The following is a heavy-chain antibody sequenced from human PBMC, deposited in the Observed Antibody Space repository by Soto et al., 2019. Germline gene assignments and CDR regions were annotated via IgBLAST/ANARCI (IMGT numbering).Heavy chain of an antibody. CDR3: ARQGLQWLPEARDYFDY. V-gene: IGHV4-59*08. D-gene: IGHD6-19*01. CDR1: GGSISNYY. J-gene: IGHJ4*01. CDR2: IFYKGNT. Sequence: SETLSLTCTVSGGSISNYYWSWIRQPPGKGLEWIGYIFYKGNTNYNPSLKSRVTISVDTSKNQFSLKLSSVTAADTAVYYCARQGLQWLPEARDYFDYWGQGALVTVSS.